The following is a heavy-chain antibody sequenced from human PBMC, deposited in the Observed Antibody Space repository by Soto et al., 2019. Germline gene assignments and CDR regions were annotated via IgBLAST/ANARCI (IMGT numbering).Heavy chain of an antibody. V-gene: IGHV1-69*01. D-gene: IGHD2-8*01. J-gene: IGHJ6*02. CDR1: GGTFSSYA. CDR3: ARPGPYAIMTHYYGMDV. Sequence: QVQLVQSGAEVKKPGSSVKVSCKASGGTFSSYAISWVRQAPGQGLEWMGGIIHIFGTANYAQKFQGRVTITADESTSTAYMELSSLRSEDTAVYYCARPGPYAIMTHYYGMDVWGQGTTVTVSS. CDR2: IIHIFGTA.